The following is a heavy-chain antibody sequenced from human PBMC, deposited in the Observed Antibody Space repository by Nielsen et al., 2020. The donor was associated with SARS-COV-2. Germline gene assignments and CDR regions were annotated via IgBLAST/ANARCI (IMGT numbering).Heavy chain of an antibody. D-gene: IGHD6-13*01. CDR2: IYYSGST. J-gene: IGHJ6*02. CDR3: ARVIAAAASPLYYYGMDV. V-gene: IGHV4-59*12. CDR1: GGSISSYY. Sequence: SETLSLTCTVSGGSISSYYWSWIRQPPGKGLEWIGYIYYSGSTNYNPSLKSRVTISVDTSKNQFSLKLSSVTAADTAVYYCARVIAAAASPLYYYGMDVWGQGTTVTVSS.